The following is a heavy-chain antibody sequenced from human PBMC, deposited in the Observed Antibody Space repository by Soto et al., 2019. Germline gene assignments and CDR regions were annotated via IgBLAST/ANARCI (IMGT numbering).Heavy chain of an antibody. J-gene: IGHJ4*02. CDR1: GGTFSSYA. V-gene: IGHV1-69*13. CDR2: IIPIFGTA. D-gene: IGHD7-27*01. CDR3: ARSLNWGSRWGFDY. Sequence: SVKVSCKASGGTFSSYAISRVRQAPGQGLEWMGGIIPIFGTANYAQKFQGRVTITADESTSTAYMELSSLRSEDTAVYYCARSLNWGSRWGFDYWGQGTLVTVSS.